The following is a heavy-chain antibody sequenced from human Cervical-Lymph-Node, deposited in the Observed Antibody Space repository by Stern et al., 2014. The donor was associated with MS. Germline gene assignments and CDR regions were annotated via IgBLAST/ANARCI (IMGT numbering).Heavy chain of an antibody. V-gene: IGHV5-51*01. CDR3: ARSGYCSGGSCYSPYYYGMDV. CDR1: GYSFTSYW. CDR2: IYPGDSDT. Sequence: VQLVQSGAEVKKPGESLKISCKGSGYSFTSYWIGWVRQMPGKGLEWMGIIYPGDSDTRYSPSFQGQVTLPADKPLSTAYLQWSSLKASDTAMYYCARSGYCSGGSCYSPYYYGMDVWGQGTTVTVSS. D-gene: IGHD2-15*01. J-gene: IGHJ6*02.